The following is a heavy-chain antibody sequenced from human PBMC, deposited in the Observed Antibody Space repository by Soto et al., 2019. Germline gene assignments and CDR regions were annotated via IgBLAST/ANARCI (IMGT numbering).Heavy chain of an antibody. V-gene: IGHV1-46*01. J-gene: IGHJ6*02. CDR3: ARFSRYVDIVATTNYGMDV. D-gene: IGHD5-12*01. CDR2: INPSGGST. Sequence: ASVKVSCKASGYTFTSYYMHWVRQAPGQGLEWMGIINPSGGSTSYAQKFQGRVTMTRDTSTSTVYMELSSLRSEDTAVYYCARFSRYVDIVATTNYGMDVWGQGTTVTVSS. CDR1: GYTFTSYY.